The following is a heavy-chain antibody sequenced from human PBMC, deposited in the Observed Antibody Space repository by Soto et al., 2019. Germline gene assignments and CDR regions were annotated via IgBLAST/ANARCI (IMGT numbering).Heavy chain of an antibody. D-gene: IGHD3-22*01. J-gene: IGHJ5*02. CDR2: IYHSGST. CDR3: ARDRSSGINWFDP. Sequence: PSETLSLTCAVSGGSISSGGYSWSWIRQPPGKGLEWIGYIYHSGSTYYNPSLKSRVTISVDRSKNQFSLKLSSVTAADTAVYYCARDRSSGINWFDPWGQGTLVTVSS. CDR1: GGSISSGGYS. V-gene: IGHV4-30-2*01.